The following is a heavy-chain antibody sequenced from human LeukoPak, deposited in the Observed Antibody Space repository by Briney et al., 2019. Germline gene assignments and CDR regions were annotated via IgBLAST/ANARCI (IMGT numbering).Heavy chain of an antibody. D-gene: IGHD6-19*01. J-gene: IGHJ4*02. V-gene: IGHV3-33*08. CDR3: ARVGIAVAGTDY. Sequence: GGSLRLSCAASGFTFSSYGMHWVRQAPGKGLEWVAVIWYDGSNKYYADSAKGRFTISRDNSKNTLYLQMNSLRAEDTAVYYCARVGIAVAGTDYWGQGTLVTVSS. CDR1: GFTFSSYG. CDR2: IWYDGSNK.